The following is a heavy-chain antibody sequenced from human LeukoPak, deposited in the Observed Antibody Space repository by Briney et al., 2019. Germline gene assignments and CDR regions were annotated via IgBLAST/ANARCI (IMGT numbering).Heavy chain of an antibody. CDR3: ARLNSGNLRGILY. V-gene: IGHV1-2*02. CDR1: GYTFTGYY. D-gene: IGHD3-10*01. J-gene: IGHJ4*02. Sequence: ASVTVSCKASGYTFTGYYMHWVRQAPGQGLEWMGWINPNSGGTNYAQKFQGRVTMTSDTSTSTAYLELNGLRSDDTAVYFCARLNSGNLRGILYWGQGSLVTVSS. CDR2: INPNSGGT.